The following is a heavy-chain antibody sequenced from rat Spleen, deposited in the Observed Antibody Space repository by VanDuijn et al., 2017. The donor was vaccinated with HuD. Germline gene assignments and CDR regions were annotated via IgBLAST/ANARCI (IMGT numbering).Heavy chain of an antibody. CDR3: VTERLGVEG. D-gene: IGHD4-3*01. Sequence: EVKLVESGGGLVQPGRSLKLSCAASGFNFNDYWMGWVRQAPGKGLEWIGEINKDSNTINYTPSLKEKFTISRHNAQNTLYLQMSKLGSEETAIYYCVTERLGVEGWGQGVLVTVSS. J-gene: IGHJ2*01. CDR2: INKDSNTI. CDR1: GFNFNDYW. V-gene: IGHV4-2*01.